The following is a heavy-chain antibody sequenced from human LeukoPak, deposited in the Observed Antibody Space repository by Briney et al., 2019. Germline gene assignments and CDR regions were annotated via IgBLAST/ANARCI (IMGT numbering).Heavy chain of an antibody. V-gene: IGHV3-23*01. CDR3: ARDMYGGTDY. CDR2: ISGSGGST. Sequence: GGSLRLSCAASGFTFSSYAMSWVRQAPGKGLEWVSAISGSGGSTYYADSVNGRFTISRDNAKNSLYLQMNSLRAEDTAVYYCARDMYGGTDYWGQGTLVTVSS. J-gene: IGHJ4*02. CDR1: GFTFSSYA. D-gene: IGHD2-8*01.